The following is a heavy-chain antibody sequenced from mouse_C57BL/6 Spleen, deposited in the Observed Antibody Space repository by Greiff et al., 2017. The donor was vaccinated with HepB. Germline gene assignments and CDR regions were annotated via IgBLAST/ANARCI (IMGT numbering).Heavy chain of an antibody. D-gene: IGHD2-4*01. CDR3: ATLGDYEAFDY. CDR1: GFTFSDFY. Sequence: EVKLVESGGGLVQSGRSLRLSCATSGFTFSDFYMEWVRQAPGKGLEWIAASRNKANDYTTEYSASVKGRFIVSRDTSQSILYLQMNALRAEDTAIYYCATLGDYEAFDYWGQGTTLTVSS. V-gene: IGHV7-1*01. CDR2: SRNKANDYTT. J-gene: IGHJ2*01.